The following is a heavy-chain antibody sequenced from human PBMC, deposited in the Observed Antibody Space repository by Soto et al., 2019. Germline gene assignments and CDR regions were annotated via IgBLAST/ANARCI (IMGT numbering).Heavy chain of an antibody. Sequence: GASVKVSCKASGYTFTSYYMHWVRQAPGQGLEWMGIINPSGGSTSYAQKLQGRVTMTRDTSTSTVYMELSSLRSEDTAVFYCARGGNYYDSSGYYHPFDYWGQGTLVTVSS. CDR3: ARGGNYYDSSGYYHPFDY. CDR1: GYTFTSYY. D-gene: IGHD3-22*01. J-gene: IGHJ4*02. CDR2: INPSGGST. V-gene: IGHV1-46*01.